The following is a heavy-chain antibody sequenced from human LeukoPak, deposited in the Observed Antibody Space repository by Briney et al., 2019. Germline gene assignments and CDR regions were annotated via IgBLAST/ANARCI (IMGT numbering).Heavy chain of an antibody. V-gene: IGHV4-4*02. J-gene: IGHJ4*02. CDR2: IYHSGST. D-gene: IGHD3-10*01. CDR3: ASSYGSGPYYFDY. CDR1: GGSISSSNW. Sequence: SETLSLTCAVSGGSISSSNWWSWVRQPPGKGLEWIGEIYHSGSTNYNPSLKSRVTISVDKSKNQFSLKLSSVTAADTAVYYCASSYGSGPYYFDYWGQGTLVTVSS.